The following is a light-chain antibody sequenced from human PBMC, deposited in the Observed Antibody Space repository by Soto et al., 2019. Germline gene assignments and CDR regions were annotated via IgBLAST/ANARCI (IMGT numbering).Light chain of an antibody. CDR1: SSNIGNNH. J-gene: IGLJ2*01. V-gene: IGLV1-51*01. CDR2: DNN. Sequence: QSVLTQPPSVSAAPGQKVTISCSGSSSNIGNNHVSWYQQFPGTAPKLLIYDNNNRPSEIPDRFSGSKSGTSATLGITGLQPGDEADYCGAWDTSLSLVVFGEGTKLTVL. CDR3: GAWDTSLSLVV.